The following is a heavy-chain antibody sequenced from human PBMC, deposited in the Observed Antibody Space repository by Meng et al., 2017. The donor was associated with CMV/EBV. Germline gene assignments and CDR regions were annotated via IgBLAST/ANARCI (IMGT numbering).Heavy chain of an antibody. Sequence: GESLKISCAASGFTFSSYEMNWVRQAPGKGLEWVSYISSSGSTIYYADSVKGRFTIPRDNAKNSLYLQMNSLRAEDTAVYYCARASYDFWSGYSPYYYYGMDVWGQGTTVTVSS. D-gene: IGHD3-3*01. V-gene: IGHV3-48*03. CDR3: ARASYDFWSGYSPYYYYGMDV. J-gene: IGHJ6*02. CDR2: ISSSGSTI. CDR1: GFTFSSYE.